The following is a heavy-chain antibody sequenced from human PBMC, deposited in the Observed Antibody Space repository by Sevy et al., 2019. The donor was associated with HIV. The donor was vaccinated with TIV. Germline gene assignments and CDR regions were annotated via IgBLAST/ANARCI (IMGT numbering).Heavy chain of an antibody. D-gene: IGHD3-16*01. Sequence: GGSLRLSCAASGFTFSSYGMHWVRQAPGKGLEWVAVISYDGSNKYYADSVKGRFTISRDNSKNTMYLQMNSLRAEDTAVYYCAKYQLNDYVFDYWGQGTLVTVSS. CDR2: ISYDGSNK. CDR3: AKYQLNDYVFDY. J-gene: IGHJ4*02. CDR1: GFTFSSYG. V-gene: IGHV3-30*18.